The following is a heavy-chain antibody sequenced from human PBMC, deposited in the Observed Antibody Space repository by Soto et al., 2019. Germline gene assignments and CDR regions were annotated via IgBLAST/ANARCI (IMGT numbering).Heavy chain of an antibody. Sequence: PGGSLRLSCAASGFTFSDYNMNWVRQAPGKGLEWVSSITTSSAYIYYADSLKGRITISRDNAKNSLFLQMNSLRAEDTAVYYCVRSGTARLLRHSWFDTWGQGTLVTVSS. CDR1: GFTFSDYN. D-gene: IGHD2-21*01. CDR3: VRSGTARLLRHSWFDT. CDR2: ITTSSAYI. J-gene: IGHJ5*02. V-gene: IGHV3-21*01.